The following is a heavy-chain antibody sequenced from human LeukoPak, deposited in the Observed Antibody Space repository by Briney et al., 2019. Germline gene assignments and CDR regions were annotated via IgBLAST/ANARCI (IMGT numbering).Heavy chain of an antibody. CDR1: GYTFTTYP. J-gene: IGHJ4*02. V-gene: IGHV1-3*01. D-gene: IGHD6-13*01. Sequence: ASVKVSRKASGYTFTTYPMHWVRQAPGQRLEWMGWIIAGSGNTKYSQKFQGRVTITRDTSASTAYMELSSLRSQDTAVYYCATVSGYSSSWFDYWGQGTLVTVSS. CDR2: IIAGSGNT. CDR3: ATVSGYSSSWFDY.